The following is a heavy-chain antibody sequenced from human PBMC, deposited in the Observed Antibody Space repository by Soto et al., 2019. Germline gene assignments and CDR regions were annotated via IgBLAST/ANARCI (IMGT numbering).Heavy chain of an antibody. Sequence: SETLSVTCTVSGGSISSYYWSWIRQPPWKGLEWIGYIYYSGSTNYNPSLKSRVTISVDTSKNQFSLKLNSMTAADTAVYYCARHNYGSGSTYFDYWGQGTLVTVSS. V-gene: IGHV4-59*08. CDR1: GGSISSYY. CDR2: IYYSGST. CDR3: ARHNYGSGSTYFDY. J-gene: IGHJ4*02. D-gene: IGHD3-10*01.